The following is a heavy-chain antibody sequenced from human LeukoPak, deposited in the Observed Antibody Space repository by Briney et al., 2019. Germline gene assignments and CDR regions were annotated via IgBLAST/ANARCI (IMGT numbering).Heavy chain of an antibody. Sequence: PSETLSLTCTVSGGSISSYYWSWIRQPPGKGLEWIGYIYYSGSTNYNPSLKSRVTISVDTSKNQFSLKLSSVTAADTAVYYCARDGIQLTGRDKYYYYYGMDVWGQGTTVTVSS. J-gene: IGHJ6*02. CDR2: IYYSGST. V-gene: IGHV4-59*01. CDR3: ARDGIQLTGRDKYYYYYGMDV. D-gene: IGHD5-18*01. CDR1: GGSISSYY.